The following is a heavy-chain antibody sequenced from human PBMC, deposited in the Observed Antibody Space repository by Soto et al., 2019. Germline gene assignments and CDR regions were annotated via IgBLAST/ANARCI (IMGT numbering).Heavy chain of an antibody. Sequence: GXSAKVSCKASGYTFTGDYMHWVRQAPGQGLEWMGWINPNSGGTNYAQKFQGRVTMTRDTSISTAYMELSRLRSDDTAVYYCARDVLRFLEWSNRAFDIWGQGTMVTVSS. CDR1: GYTFTGDY. CDR3: ARDVLRFLEWSNRAFDI. J-gene: IGHJ3*02. D-gene: IGHD3-3*01. CDR2: INPNSGGT. V-gene: IGHV1-2*02.